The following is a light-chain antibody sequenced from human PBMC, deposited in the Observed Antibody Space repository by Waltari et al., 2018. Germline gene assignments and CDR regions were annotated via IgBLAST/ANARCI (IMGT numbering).Light chain of an antibody. CDR1: QSISSSY. J-gene: IGKJ2*01. CDR2: GAS. V-gene: IGKV3-20*01. CDR3: QQYGSSSYP. Sequence: EIVLTQSPGTLSLSPGERATLSCRASQSISSSYLTWYQQKAGQAPRLLIYGASSRATGIPDRSSGSGSGTDFTLTISRLEPEDFAVYYCQQYGSSSYPFGQGTKLEIK.